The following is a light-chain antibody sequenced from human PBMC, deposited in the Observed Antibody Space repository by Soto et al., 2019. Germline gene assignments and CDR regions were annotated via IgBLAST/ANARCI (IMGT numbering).Light chain of an antibody. Sequence: EIVMTQSPATLSVSPGERATLSCRASQSVSSNLAWYQQRPGQAPTLLIYGASTRATGIPARFSGSGSGTEFTLTINSLQSEDFAVYYCQQYNNWWTFGQGTKVDIK. V-gene: IGKV3-15*01. J-gene: IGKJ1*01. CDR1: QSVSSN. CDR2: GAS. CDR3: QQYNNWWT.